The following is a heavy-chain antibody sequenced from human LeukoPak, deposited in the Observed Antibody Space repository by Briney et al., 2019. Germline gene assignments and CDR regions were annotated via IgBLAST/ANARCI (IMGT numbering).Heavy chain of an antibody. J-gene: IGHJ4*02. V-gene: IGHV3-74*01. CDR1: GFTFSSYS. D-gene: IGHD5-12*01. CDR2: MNTDGSSI. CDR3: ARGGEGYNGPGFN. Sequence: PGGSLRLSCAASGFTFSSYSMNWVRQAPGKGLEWVSRMNTDGSSINYADTVKGRFTISRDNAKNTLYLQMNSLRAEDTAVYYCARGGEGYNGPGFNWGQGTLVTVSS.